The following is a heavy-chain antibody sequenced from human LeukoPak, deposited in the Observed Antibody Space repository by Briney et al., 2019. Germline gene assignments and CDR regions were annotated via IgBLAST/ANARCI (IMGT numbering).Heavy chain of an antibody. V-gene: IGHV4-39*07. CDR1: GGSISSSSYY. CDR2: IYYSGST. D-gene: IGHD6-19*01. Sequence: KTSETLSLTCTVPGGSISSSSYYWGWIRQPPGKGLEWIGSIYYSGSTYYNPSLKSRVTISVDTSKNQFSLKLSSVTAADTAVYYCARDKVAVAGTFDYWGQGTLVTVSS. J-gene: IGHJ4*02. CDR3: ARDKVAVAGTFDY.